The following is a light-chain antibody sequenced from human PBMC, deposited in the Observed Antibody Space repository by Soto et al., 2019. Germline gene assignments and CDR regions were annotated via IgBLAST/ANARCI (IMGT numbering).Light chain of an antibody. J-gene: IGKJ2*01. CDR2: AAS. CDR3: QQTYSAPYS. Sequence: GDRVTITCQASQSISNNLNWYQQKPGKAPKLLIYAASSLENGVPSSFSGSGSGTDFTLTISSLQPEDFATYYCQQTYSAPYSFGQGTKLEIK. V-gene: IGKV1-39*01. CDR1: QSISNN.